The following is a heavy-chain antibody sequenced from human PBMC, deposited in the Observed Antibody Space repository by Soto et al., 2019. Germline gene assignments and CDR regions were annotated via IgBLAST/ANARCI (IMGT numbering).Heavy chain of an antibody. CDR3: ARRAVVAVTGSLDNWLDP. Sequence: ASETLSLTCSVSGGSIISGYWTWIRHPPGRGLEWIGYIYLGGSINYNPSLKSRVIISVDTAKNQFSLSLSSVTAADTAVYYCARRAVVAVTGSLDNWLDPWGQGILVTVSS. CDR1: GGSIISGY. D-gene: IGHD2-21*01. V-gene: IGHV4-59*01. CDR2: IYLGGSI. J-gene: IGHJ5*02.